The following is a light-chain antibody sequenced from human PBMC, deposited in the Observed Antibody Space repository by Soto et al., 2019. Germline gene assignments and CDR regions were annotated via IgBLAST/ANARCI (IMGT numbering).Light chain of an antibody. V-gene: IGKV3-15*01. Sequence: TLSVSHGEEATLACLAIHRLRSNFAWYQQKPGQAPRLLIYGASTRATGIPARFSGSGSGTEFTLTISSLQSEDFAVYYCQQYNNWPRRTFGQGTKVDIK. CDR1: HRLRSN. CDR3: QQYNNWPRRT. CDR2: GAS. J-gene: IGKJ1*01.